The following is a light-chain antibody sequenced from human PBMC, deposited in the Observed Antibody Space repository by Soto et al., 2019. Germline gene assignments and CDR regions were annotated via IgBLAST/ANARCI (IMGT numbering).Light chain of an antibody. V-gene: IGLV2-14*01. CDR1: SSDVGGYKY. CDR2: EVS. CDR3: TSYTSSSTLV. Sequence: QSALTQPASVSGSPGQSITISCTGTSSDVGGYKYVSWYQQHPGKAPKLMIYEVSNRPSGFSNRFSGSKSGNTDTLTISGLQAEDEADYYCTSYTSSSTLVFGTGTKLTVL. J-gene: IGLJ1*01.